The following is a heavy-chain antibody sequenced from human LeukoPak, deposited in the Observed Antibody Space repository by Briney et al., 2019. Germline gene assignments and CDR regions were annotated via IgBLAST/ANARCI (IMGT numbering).Heavy chain of an antibody. CDR1: GVIVSRNF. CDR3: ARGSGSGWPLDR. CDR2: MYAGGTT. J-gene: IGHJ5*02. Sequence: PGGSLRLSCAASGVIVSRNFMSWVRQAPGKGLQWVEIMYAGGTTDYSDSVRGRFHISRDSSNNTLSLQINSLRAEDTAVYYCARGSGSGWPLDRWGQGALVTVSS. D-gene: IGHD6-19*01. V-gene: IGHV3-53*01.